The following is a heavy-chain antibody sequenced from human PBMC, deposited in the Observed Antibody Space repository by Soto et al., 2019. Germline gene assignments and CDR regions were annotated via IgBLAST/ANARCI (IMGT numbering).Heavy chain of an antibody. CDR2: IIPMFGTT. J-gene: IGHJ5*02. D-gene: IGHD3-10*01. CDR1: GGTFSSYA. Sequence: QVQLVQSGAEVKKPGSSVKVSCKASGGTFSSYAVTWVRQAPGEGLEWMGGIIPMFGTTDYAQKFQGRLTITADESTSTAYMELSSLRSEDTAVYYCGRDGYSRGGWFHPWGQGTLVTVSS. CDR3: GRDGYSRGGWFHP. V-gene: IGHV1-69*01.